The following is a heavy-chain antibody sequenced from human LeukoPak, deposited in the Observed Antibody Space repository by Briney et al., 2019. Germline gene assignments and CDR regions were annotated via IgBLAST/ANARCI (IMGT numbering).Heavy chain of an antibody. J-gene: IGHJ4*02. Sequence: ASVKVSCKASGYTFTGYYMHWVRQAPGQGLEWMGWSNPNSCGTNYAQKFQGRVTMTRATSISTAYMDLSRMRSADTAVYYCAREETSYSYGSGSYSARDYWGQGTLVTVSS. CDR1: GYTFTGYY. V-gene: IGHV1-2*02. CDR2: SNPNSCGT. D-gene: IGHD3-10*01. CDR3: AREETSYSYGSGSYSARDY.